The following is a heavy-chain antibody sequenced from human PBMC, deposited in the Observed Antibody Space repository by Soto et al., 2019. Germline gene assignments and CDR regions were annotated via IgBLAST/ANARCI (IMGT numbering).Heavy chain of an antibody. V-gene: IGHV1-69*01. J-gene: IGHJ4*02. CDR1: GGTFSSYA. D-gene: IGHD6-19*01. Sequence: QVQLVQSGAEVKKPGSSVKVSCKASGGTFSSYAISWVRQAPGQGLEWMGGIIPIFGTANYAQKFQGRVTITADESTSTAYMELSSLRSEDTAVYYCARGAQTGYSSGWPFAFDYWGKGTLVTVSS. CDR2: IIPIFGTA. CDR3: ARGAQTGYSSGWPFAFDY.